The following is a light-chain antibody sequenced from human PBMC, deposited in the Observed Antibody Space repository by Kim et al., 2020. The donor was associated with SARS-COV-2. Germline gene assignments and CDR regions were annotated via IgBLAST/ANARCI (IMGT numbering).Light chain of an antibody. CDR1: GSNIGSNT. V-gene: IGLV1-44*01. J-gene: IGLJ1*01. CDR2: STN. CDR3: AAWDDSLNGYV. Sequence: GQGVTISCSGSGSNIGSNTVNWYQQLPGTAPKLLIYSTNQRPSGVPDRFSGSKSDTSASLAISGLQSEDEADYYCAAWDDSLNGYVFGTGTKVTVL.